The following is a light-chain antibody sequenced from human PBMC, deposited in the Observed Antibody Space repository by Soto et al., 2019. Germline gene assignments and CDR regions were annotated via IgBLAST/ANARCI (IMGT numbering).Light chain of an antibody. Sequence: QSVVTQPASGSGAPGQGSTTPCTGNNRVVGSYSLLSWYQHHPGKAPKLIIYEDIKGPSGVSNRFSGSKSGNTASLRISGLQAEDEADYYCYTYAGGSTYLFGTGTKVTVL. CDR3: YTYAGGSTYL. CDR2: EDI. J-gene: IGLJ1*01. CDR1: NRVVGSYSL. V-gene: IGLV2-23*01.